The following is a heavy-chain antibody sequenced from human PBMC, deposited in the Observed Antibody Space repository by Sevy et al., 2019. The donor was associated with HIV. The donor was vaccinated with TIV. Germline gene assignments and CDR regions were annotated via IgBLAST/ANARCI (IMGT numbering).Heavy chain of an antibody. CDR1: GGSINSRTSY. J-gene: IGHJ4*02. D-gene: IGHD1-1*01. V-gene: IGHV4-39*01. Sequence: SETLSLTCTVSGGSINSRTSYWGWIRQPPGKGLEWIGIIYYSGVTYYNPSLKSRVTISVDTSKNQFSLKPSSVTAADTAVYYCARLDATRPKGYYFDYWGQGTLVTVSS. CDR2: IYYSGVT. CDR3: ARLDATRPKGYYFDY.